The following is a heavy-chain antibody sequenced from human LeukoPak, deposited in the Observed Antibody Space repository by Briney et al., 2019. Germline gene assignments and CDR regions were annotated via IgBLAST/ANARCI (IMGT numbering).Heavy chain of an antibody. Sequence: ASVKVSCEASGYTFTSYGISWVRQAPGQGLEWMGWISAYNGNTNYAQKLQGRVTMTTDTSTSTAYMELRSLRSDDTAVYYCAVTALTLPFDYWGQGTLVTVSS. CDR2: ISAYNGNT. V-gene: IGHV1-18*01. J-gene: IGHJ4*02. CDR3: AVTALTLPFDY. D-gene: IGHD2-21*02. CDR1: GYTFTSYG.